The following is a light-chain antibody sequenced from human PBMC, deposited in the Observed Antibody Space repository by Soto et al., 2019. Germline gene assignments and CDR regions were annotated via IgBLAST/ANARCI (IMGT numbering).Light chain of an antibody. V-gene: IGLV2-8*01. CDR2: EVS. CDR3: SSYAGSNIYV. Sequence: QSALTHPASPSGSTGHSATNSCTGTSSDVGGYDYVSWYQQHPGKVPKLMIYEVSKRPSGLPDRFSGSKSGHPASLTVSGLQAEDEADYYCSSYAGSNIYVFGTGTKVTVL. CDR1: SSDVGGYDY. J-gene: IGLJ1*01.